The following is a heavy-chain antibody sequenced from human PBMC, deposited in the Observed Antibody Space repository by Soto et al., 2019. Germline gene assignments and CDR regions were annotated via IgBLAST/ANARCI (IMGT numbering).Heavy chain of an antibody. CDR2: IYHSVTT. CDR3: ARSDSVGYYPY. D-gene: IGHD3-22*01. CDR1: GGPISSGYY. Sequence: PSETLSLTCAVSGGPISSGYYWAWIRQPPGKGLEWIGSIYHSVTTYYNPSLKSRVTISVDTSMNQFSLKLSSVTAADSALYYCARSDSVGYYPYCGQGILVTVSS. V-gene: IGHV4-38-2*01. J-gene: IGHJ4*02.